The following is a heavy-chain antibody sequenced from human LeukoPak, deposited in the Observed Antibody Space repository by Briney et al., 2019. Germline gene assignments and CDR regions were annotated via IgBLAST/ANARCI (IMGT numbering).Heavy chain of an antibody. Sequence: SETLSLTCTVSGGSISSYYWSWTRQPPGKGLEWIGYIYYSGSTNYNPSLKSRVTISVDTSKNQFSLKLSSVTAADTAVYYCARDIYYYGMDVWGQGTTVTVSS. J-gene: IGHJ6*02. CDR2: IYYSGST. CDR3: ARDIYYYGMDV. V-gene: IGHV4-59*01. CDR1: GGSISSYY.